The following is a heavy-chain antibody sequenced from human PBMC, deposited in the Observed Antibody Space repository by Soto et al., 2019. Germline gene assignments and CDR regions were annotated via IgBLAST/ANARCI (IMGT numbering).Heavy chain of an antibody. D-gene: IGHD6-19*01. CDR1: GFTFSSYW. CDR2: IKQDGSEK. CDR3: AREELGFSSGWYYFDY. J-gene: IGHJ4*01. V-gene: IGHV3-7*05. Sequence: EVQLVESGGGLVQPGGSLRLSCAASGFTFSSYWMSWVRQAPGKGLEWVANIKQDGSEKYYMDSVKGRFTISRDNTKNSLYLHMISLRAEDTAVYYCAREELGFSSGWYYFDYWGQGTLFTVSS.